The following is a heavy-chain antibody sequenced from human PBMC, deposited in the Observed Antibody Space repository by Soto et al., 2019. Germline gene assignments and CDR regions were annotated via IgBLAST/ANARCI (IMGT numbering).Heavy chain of an antibody. CDR2: IIPLFGTA. J-gene: IGHJ4*02. V-gene: IGHV1-69*01. Sequence: QVQLVQSGAEVKQPGSSVKVSCKTSGCTFSTYAIYWVRQAPGQGLEWMGAIIPLFGTADYAQKFQGRVTIPADESTSTAYMELSSLRSEDTAVYYCARPKGSYSSGYYYFDYWGQGTLVTVSS. CDR3: ARPKGSYSSGYYYFDY. CDR1: GCTFSTYA. D-gene: IGHD6-19*01.